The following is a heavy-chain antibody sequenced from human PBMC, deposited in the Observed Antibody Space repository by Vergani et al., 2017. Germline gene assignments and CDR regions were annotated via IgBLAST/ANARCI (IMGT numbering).Heavy chain of an antibody. CDR1: GGSISSGSYY. D-gene: IGHD4-11*01. V-gene: IGHV4-61*02. CDR2: IYTSGST. CDR3: ARLDYSKVVDV. J-gene: IGHJ6*02. Sequence: QVQLQESGPGLVKPSQTLSLTCTVSGGSISSGSYYWSWIRQPAGKGLEWIGRIYTSGSTNYNPSLKSRVTISVDTSKNQFSLKLSSVTAADTAVYYCARLDYSKVVDVWGQGTTVTVS.